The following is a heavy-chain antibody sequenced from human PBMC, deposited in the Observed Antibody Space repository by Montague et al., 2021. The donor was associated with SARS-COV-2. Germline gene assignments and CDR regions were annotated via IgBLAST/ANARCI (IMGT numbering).Heavy chain of an antibody. CDR3: ARGGVRATWAFDI. J-gene: IGHJ3*02. CDR2: IYSGGDT. D-gene: IGHD1-26*01. CDR1: GFTVNSNY. Sequence: SLRLSCAASGFTVNSNYMSWVRQAPGKGLEWVALIYSGGDTTYAVSVRDRFTISRDNSKNTLYLQMNSLRVEDTAVFYCARGGVRATWAFDIWGQGTMVTVSS. V-gene: IGHV3-53*01.